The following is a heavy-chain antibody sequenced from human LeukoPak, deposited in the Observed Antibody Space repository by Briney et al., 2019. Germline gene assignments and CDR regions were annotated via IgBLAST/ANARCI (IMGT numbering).Heavy chain of an antibody. CDR3: AGLVGRYSSGLYYYYFDY. J-gene: IGHJ4*02. CDR2: MYLSGTT. Sequence: SETLSLTCTISGDSINSLDLWSWVRQPPGKGLEWIGEMYLSGTTHSNPSVKSRVTISIDKSKNQFFLNLSSVTAADTAVYYCAGLVGRYSSGLYYYYFDYWGQGTLVTVSS. V-gene: IGHV4-4*02. D-gene: IGHD3-22*01. CDR1: GDSINSLDL.